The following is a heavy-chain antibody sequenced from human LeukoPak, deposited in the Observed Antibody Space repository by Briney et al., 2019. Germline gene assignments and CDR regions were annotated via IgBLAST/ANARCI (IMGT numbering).Heavy chain of an antibody. CDR2: IKQDGSDK. CDR3: ATLDTAMVTNFGY. D-gene: IGHD5-18*01. V-gene: IGHV3-7*01. CDR1: GLTFRRDW. Sequence: GGSLRLSCAASGLTFRRDWMGWVRQAPGKGLEWVAMIKQDGSDKYYLDSVKGRFTISSDNTKNSLNLQMNSLRAEDTAVYYCATLDTAMVTNFGYWGQGTLVTVSS. J-gene: IGHJ4*02.